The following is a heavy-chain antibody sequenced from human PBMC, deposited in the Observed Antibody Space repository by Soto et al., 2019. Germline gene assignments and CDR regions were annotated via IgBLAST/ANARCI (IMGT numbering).Heavy chain of an antibody. V-gene: IGHV4-39*01. CDR3: ARHSASSWSYYYYMDV. D-gene: IGHD3-3*01. J-gene: IGHJ6*03. Sequence: SDTLYLTCTVSGGSISSSNYYWGWIRQPPGKGPEWIGSIYYSGSTYYNPSLKSRVTISVDTSKNQFSLKLSSVIAADTAVYYCARHSASSWSYYYYMDVWGKGTTVT. CDR1: GGSISSSNYY. CDR2: IYYSGST.